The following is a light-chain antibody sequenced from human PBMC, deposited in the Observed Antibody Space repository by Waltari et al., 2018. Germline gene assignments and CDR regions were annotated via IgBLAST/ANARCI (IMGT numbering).Light chain of an antibody. Sequence: SYELTQPPSVSVALGQTATITCGGNNIRHKNVHWYQQKPGQAPVLVIYRDTNRPSGIPERFSGSNSGNTATLTISRAQAGDEADYYCQVWDSSTGVFGGGTNLTVL. CDR2: RDT. CDR1: NIRHKN. J-gene: IGLJ3*02. CDR3: QVWDSSTGV. V-gene: IGLV3-9*01.